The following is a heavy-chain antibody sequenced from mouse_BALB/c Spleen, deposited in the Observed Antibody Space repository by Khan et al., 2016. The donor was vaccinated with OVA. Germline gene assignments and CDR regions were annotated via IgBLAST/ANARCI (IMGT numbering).Heavy chain of an antibody. CDR1: GYTFTNHG. J-gene: IGHJ1*01. CDR2: INTYTGEP. CDR3: TRGYWYFDV. Sequence: QIQLVQSGPEPKKPGETVKISCKASGYTFTNHGMNWVKQAPGKGLKWMGWINTYTGEPTYADDFKGRFAFSLETSASNSYLQINNLKNENVATYFFTRGYWYFDVWGPGTTVTVSS. V-gene: IGHV9-1*02.